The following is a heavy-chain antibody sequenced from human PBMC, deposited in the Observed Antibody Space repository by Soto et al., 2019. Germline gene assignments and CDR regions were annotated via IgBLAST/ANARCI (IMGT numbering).Heavy chain of an antibody. V-gene: IGHV4-31*03. Sequence: QVQLQESGPGLVKPSQTLSLTCTVSGGSISSGGYYWSWIRQHPGKGLEWIGYIYYSGSTYYNPSLMSRVTISVDTSKNQFSLKLSSVTAADTAVYYCARDRGTVTNEDWFDPWGQGTLVTVSS. CDR1: GGSISSGGYY. J-gene: IGHJ5*02. CDR2: IYYSGST. CDR3: ARDRGTVTNEDWFDP. D-gene: IGHD4-17*01.